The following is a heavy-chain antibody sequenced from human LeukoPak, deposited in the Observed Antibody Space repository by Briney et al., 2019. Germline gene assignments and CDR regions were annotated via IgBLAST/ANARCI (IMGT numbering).Heavy chain of an antibody. J-gene: IGHJ4*02. CDR1: GASISSYY. Sequence: KPSETLSLTCTVSGASISSYYWSWIRQPPGKVLEWIGYIYDSGSTNYNPSLKSRVTISIDTSKNQFSLKLSSVTTADTAVYYCARGHGSGSLDYWGQGSLVTVSS. CDR2: IYDSGST. D-gene: IGHD3-10*01. V-gene: IGHV4-59*01. CDR3: ARGHGSGSLDY.